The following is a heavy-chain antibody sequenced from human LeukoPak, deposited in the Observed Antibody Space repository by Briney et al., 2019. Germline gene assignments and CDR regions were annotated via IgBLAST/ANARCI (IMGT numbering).Heavy chain of an antibody. V-gene: IGHV3-23*01. Sequence: GGSLRLSCAASGFTFSSYTLTWVRQAPGKGPEWVSTIGVSGGSTYYADSVKGRFTISRDNSKNTLYLQMNSLRAEDTAVYYCARCLIVPGAFDYWGQGTLVTVSS. CDR1: GFTFSSYT. CDR3: ARCLIVPGAFDY. CDR2: IGVSGGST. J-gene: IGHJ4*02. D-gene: IGHD6-6*01.